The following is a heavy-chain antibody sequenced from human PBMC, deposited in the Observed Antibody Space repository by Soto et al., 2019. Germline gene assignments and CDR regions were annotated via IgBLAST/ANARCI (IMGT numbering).Heavy chain of an antibody. Sequence: QVTLKESGPVLVRPTETLTLTCSVSGFSLSNTRMGVAWIRQPPGKALEWLAHIFSSDEKSYTKSLKSRLTISRDSYKSQVVITRTNMDPVDTATYYCARLDSSVFDFWGQGTPFTVSS. CDR2: IFSSDEK. CDR3: ARLDSSVFDF. CDR1: GFSLSNTRMG. D-gene: IGHD6-25*01. J-gene: IGHJ4*02. V-gene: IGHV2-26*01.